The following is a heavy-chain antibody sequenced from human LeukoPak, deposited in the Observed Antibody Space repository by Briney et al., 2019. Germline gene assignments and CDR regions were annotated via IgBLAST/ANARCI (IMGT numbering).Heavy chain of an antibody. CDR3: ARHSGSYLEGFDY. D-gene: IGHD1-26*01. CDR2: IYPGDSDS. Sequence: GESLKISGKGSGYSFTSYWIGWVRQMPGKGLEWMGIIYPGDSDSRYSPSFQGQVTISADKSISTAYLQCSSLKASDTAMYYCARHSGSYLEGFDYWGQGTLVTVSS. V-gene: IGHV5-51*01. J-gene: IGHJ4*02. CDR1: GYSFTSYW.